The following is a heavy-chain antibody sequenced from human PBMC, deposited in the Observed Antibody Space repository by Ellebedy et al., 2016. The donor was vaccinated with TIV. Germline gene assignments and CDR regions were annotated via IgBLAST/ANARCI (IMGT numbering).Heavy chain of an antibody. J-gene: IGHJ4*02. CDR3: ARGGIYSGYDTTLGY. CDR2: IYTSGST. CDR1: GGSISSYY. Sequence: MPSETLSLTCTVSGGSISSYYWSWIRQPAGKGLEWIGRIYTSGSTNYNPSLKSRVTMSVDTSKNQFSLKLSSVTAADTAVYYCARGGIYSGYDTTLGYWGQGTLVTVSS. V-gene: IGHV4-4*07. D-gene: IGHD5-12*01.